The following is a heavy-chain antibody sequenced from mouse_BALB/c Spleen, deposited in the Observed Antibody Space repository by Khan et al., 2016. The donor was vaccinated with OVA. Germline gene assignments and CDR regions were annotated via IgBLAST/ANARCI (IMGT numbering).Heavy chain of an antibody. V-gene: IGHV1S135*01. CDR1: GYAFTSYI. D-gene: IGHD2-12*01. J-gene: IGHJ3*01. Sequence: VQLKESGPELVKPGASVKVSCKASGYAFTSYIMYWVKQSHGKSLEWIGYIDPYNGGTSYNQKFKGKATLTVDKSSTTAYMHLNSLTSEDTAVYYCARGCYGGFAYWGQGTLVTVSA. CDR2: IDPYNGGT. CDR3: ARGCYGGFAY.